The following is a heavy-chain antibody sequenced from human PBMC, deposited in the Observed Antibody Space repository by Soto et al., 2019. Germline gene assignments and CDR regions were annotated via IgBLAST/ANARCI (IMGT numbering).Heavy chain of an antibody. CDR1: GYTFTSYG. Sequence: ASVKVSCKASGYTFTSYGISWVGQAPGQVLEGMGWISAYNGNTNYAQKLQGRVTMTTDTSTSTDYIEMRSLSSDDTAVYHCARLGGGYCTNGVCVMGWWSDPWGQGTLVTVSS. V-gene: IGHV1-18*04. CDR2: ISAYNGNT. J-gene: IGHJ5*02. D-gene: IGHD2-8*01. CDR3: ARLGGGYCTNGVCVMGWWSDP.